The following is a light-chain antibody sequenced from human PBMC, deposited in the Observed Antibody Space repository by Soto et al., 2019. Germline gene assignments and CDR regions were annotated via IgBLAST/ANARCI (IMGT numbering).Light chain of an antibody. CDR3: HQYISYHT. CDR2: DVS. V-gene: IGKV1-5*01. J-gene: IGKJ4*01. Sequence: DIQITQSPSALSASIGDRVTITCRASQSISNWLAWYQQKPGKAPKLLIYDVSSLESGVPSRFSGSGSGTEFTLTISSLQPDDFATYYCHQYISYHTFGGGAKVDIK. CDR1: QSISNW.